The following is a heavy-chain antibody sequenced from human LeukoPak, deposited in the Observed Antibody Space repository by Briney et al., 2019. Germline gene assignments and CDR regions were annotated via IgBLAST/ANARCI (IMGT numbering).Heavy chain of an antibody. D-gene: IGHD6-19*01. CDR1: GFTFSSYA. CDR3: ARANEVAGRGVGWFDP. Sequence: GGSLRLSCAASGFTFSSYAMHWVRQAPGKGLEWVAVISYDGSNKYYADSVKGRFTISRDNSKNTLYLQMNSLRAEDTAVYYCARANEVAGRGVGWFDPWGQGTLVTVSS. J-gene: IGHJ5*02. V-gene: IGHV3-30-3*01. CDR2: ISYDGSNK.